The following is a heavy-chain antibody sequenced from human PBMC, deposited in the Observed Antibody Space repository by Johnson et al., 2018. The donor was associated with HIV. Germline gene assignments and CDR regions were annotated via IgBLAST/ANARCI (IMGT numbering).Heavy chain of an antibody. CDR2: ISYSGSDT. V-gene: IGHV3-30*03. J-gene: IGHJ3*02. Sequence: QVQLVESGGGVVQPGRSLRLSCAASGFSFSTYNMHWVRHAPGRGLEWVAFISYSGSDTYYVDSVKGRFTISRDNAKNSLYLQMNSLRAEDTAVYYCAREGGVTMVDGFDIWGQGTMVTVSS. CDR1: GFSFSTYN. D-gene: IGHD3-10*01. CDR3: AREGGVTMVDGFDI.